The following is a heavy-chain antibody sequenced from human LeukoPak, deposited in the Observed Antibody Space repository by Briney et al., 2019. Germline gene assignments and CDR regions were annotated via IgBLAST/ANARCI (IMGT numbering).Heavy chain of an antibody. V-gene: IGHV4-59*01. Sequence: KPSETLSLTCTVSGDSISSYYWSWIRQPPGKGLEWIGYTYYSGSTNYNPSLKSRVTISVDTSKNQFSLKLSSVTAADTAVYYCARGDSGSYYDSSGSMSYYFDYWGQGTLVTVSS. CDR2: TYYSGST. J-gene: IGHJ4*02. CDR1: GDSISSYY. D-gene: IGHD3-22*01. CDR3: ARGDSGSYYDSSGSMSYYFDY.